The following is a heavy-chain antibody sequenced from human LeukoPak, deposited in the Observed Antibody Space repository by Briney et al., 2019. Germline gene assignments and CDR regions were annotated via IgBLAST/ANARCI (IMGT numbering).Heavy chain of an antibody. CDR3: AKDSNPYSSSSFDY. D-gene: IGHD6-6*01. V-gene: IGHV3-23*01. CDR2: ISGSGGST. Sequence: GWSLRLSCAASGFTFSSYARCWVRQAPGKGLEWVSAISGSGGSTYSADSVKGRFTISRDNSKNTLYLQMNSLRAEDTAVYYCAKDSNPYSSSSFDYWGQGTLVTVSS. CDR1: GFTFSSYA. J-gene: IGHJ4*02.